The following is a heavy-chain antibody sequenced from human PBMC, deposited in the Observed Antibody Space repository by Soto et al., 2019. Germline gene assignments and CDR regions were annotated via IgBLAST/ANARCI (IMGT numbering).Heavy chain of an antibody. V-gene: IGHV4-59*01. CDR2: IYYSGST. CDR3: ARGRRVDLGGAHFDD. D-gene: IGHD1-26*01. Sequence: LSLTCTVSGGSISSYYWSWIRQPPGKGLEWIGYIYYSGSTNYNPSLKSRVTISVDTSKNQFSLKLSSVTAADTAVYYCARGRRVDLGGAHFDDWGQGTLVTVSS. CDR1: GGSISSYY. J-gene: IGHJ4*02.